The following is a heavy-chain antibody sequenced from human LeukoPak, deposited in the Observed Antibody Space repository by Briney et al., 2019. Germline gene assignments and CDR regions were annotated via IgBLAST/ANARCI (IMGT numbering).Heavy chain of an antibody. CDR1: GFTFSIYG. V-gene: IGHV3-30*02. CDR2: IRYDGSNK. D-gene: IGHD6-13*01. Sequence: GGSLRLSCAASGFTFSIYGMHWVRQAPGKGLEWVAFIRYDGSNKYYADSVKGRFTISRDNSKNTLYLQMNSLRAEDTAVYYCANIGGIAAAGTEAWGQGTLVTVSS. CDR3: ANIGGIAAAGTEA. J-gene: IGHJ5*02.